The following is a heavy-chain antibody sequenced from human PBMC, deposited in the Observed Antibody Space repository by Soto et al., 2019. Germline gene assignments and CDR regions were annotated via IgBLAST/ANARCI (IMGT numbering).Heavy chain of an antibody. CDR3: ARDGYSLYDV. D-gene: IGHD4-4*01. Sequence: GWSLRLSCAASGFNFHWYWMNWVRQAPGEGLEWVSSISPGSSHKFYADSVNGRFTISRDNAKNSLFLQMNSLRAEDTAVYYCARDGYSLYDVWGRGTLVTVSS. CDR2: ISPGSSHK. J-gene: IGHJ2*01. CDR1: GFNFHWYW. V-gene: IGHV3-21*01.